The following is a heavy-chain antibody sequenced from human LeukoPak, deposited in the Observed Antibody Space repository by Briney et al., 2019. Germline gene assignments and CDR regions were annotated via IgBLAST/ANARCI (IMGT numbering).Heavy chain of an antibody. CDR1: GFTFSSYA. CDR3: AKSPIVVVPAAIDY. D-gene: IGHD2-2*01. Sequence: PGGSLRLSCAASGFTFSSYAMSWVRQAPGKGLEWVSAISGSGGSTYYADSVEGRFTVSRDNSKNTLYLQMNSLRAEDTAVYYCAKSPIVVVPAAIDYWGQGTLVTVSS. V-gene: IGHV3-23*01. CDR2: ISGSGGST. J-gene: IGHJ4*02.